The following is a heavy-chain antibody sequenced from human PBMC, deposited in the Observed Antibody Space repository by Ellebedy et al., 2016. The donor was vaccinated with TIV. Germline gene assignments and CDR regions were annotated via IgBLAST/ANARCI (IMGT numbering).Heavy chain of an antibody. D-gene: IGHD2-8*01. V-gene: IGHV5-51*01. CDR1: GYSFTSYW. J-gene: IGHJ5*02. Sequence: GESLKISCKGSGYSFTSYWIGWVRQIPGKGLEWMGIIHLGDSDTRYSPSFQGQVTISADKSISTAYLQWSSMKASDTAMYYCARCISWFDPWGQGTLVTVSS. CDR2: IHLGDSDT. CDR3: ARCISWFDP.